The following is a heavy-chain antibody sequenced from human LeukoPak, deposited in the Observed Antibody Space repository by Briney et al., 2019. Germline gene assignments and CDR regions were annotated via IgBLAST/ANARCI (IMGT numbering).Heavy chain of an antibody. CDR1: GVSISSYY. CDR2: IYYSGNT. J-gene: IGHJ2*01. V-gene: IGHV4-59*08. D-gene: IGHD1-14*01. CDR3: ARRGSGAALEYYFDL. Sequence: PSETLSLTCTVSGVSISSYYWSWIRQPPGKGLEYIGYIYYSGNTNSNPSLNSRVTISVDTSKNQCSLKLSSVTAADTAVYYCARRGSGAALEYYFDLWGRGTLVTVSS.